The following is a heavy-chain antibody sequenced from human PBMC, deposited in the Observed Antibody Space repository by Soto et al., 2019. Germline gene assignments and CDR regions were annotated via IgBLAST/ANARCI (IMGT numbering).Heavy chain of an antibody. CDR2: ISGSGGST. CDR1: GFTFSSYA. D-gene: IGHD2-2*01. Sequence: EVQLLESGGGLVQPGGSLRLSCAASGFTFSSYAMSWVRQAPGKGLEWVSAISGSGGSTYYADSVKGRFTISRDNSKNTLYLQMNSLRAEDTAVYYCARSSPKRYCSSTSCSNWFDPWGQGTLVTVSS. J-gene: IGHJ5*02. V-gene: IGHV3-23*01. CDR3: ARSSPKRYCSSTSCSNWFDP.